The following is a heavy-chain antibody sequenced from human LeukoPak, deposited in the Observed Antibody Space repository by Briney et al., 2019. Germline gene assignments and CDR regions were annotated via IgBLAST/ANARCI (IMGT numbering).Heavy chain of an antibody. CDR3: ARDIVGPTDPYYYYYMDV. CDR2: INPNSGGT. CDR1: GYTFTGYY. Sequence: ASVKVSCKASGYTFTGYYMHWVRQAPGQGLEWMGWINPNSGGTNYAQKFQGRVTMTRDTSISTAYMELSRLRSDDTAVYYCARDIVGPTDPYYYYYMDVWGKGTTVTVSS. D-gene: IGHD1-26*01. J-gene: IGHJ6*03. V-gene: IGHV1-2*02.